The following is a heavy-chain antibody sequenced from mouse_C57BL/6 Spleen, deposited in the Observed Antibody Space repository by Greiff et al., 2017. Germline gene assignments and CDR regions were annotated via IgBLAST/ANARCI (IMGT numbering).Heavy chain of an antibody. D-gene: IGHD2-4*01. CDR2: INPNNGGT. CDR3: AIGDYDGFAY. Sequence: VQLKESGPELVKPGASVKIPCKASGYTFTDYNMDWVKQSHGKSLEWIGDINPNNGGTIYNQKFKGKATLTVDKSSSTAYMELRSLTSEDTAVYYCAIGDYDGFAYWGQGTLVTVSA. J-gene: IGHJ3*01. CDR1: GYTFTDYN. V-gene: IGHV1-18*01.